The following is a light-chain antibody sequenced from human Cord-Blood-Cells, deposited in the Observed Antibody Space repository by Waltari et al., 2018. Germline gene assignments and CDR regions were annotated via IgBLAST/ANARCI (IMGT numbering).Light chain of an antibody. V-gene: IGKV3-11*01. CDR1: QCVSSY. CDR3: QQRSNWHT. CDR2: DAS. Sequence: DIVLTHIPDTRPSSPGERATLSCRASQCVSSYLAWYQQKPGQAPRLLIYDASNRATGIPARFSGSGSGTDFTLTISSLEPEDFAVYYCQQRSNWHTFGGGTKVEIK. J-gene: IGKJ4*01.